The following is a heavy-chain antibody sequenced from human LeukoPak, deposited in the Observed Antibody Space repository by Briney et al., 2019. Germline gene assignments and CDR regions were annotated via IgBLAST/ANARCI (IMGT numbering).Heavy chain of an antibody. CDR2: IYYSGST. CDR1: GGSISSYY. V-gene: IGHV4-59*01. D-gene: IGHD4-17*01. CDR3: ARDSDYGDSDYYYGMDV. J-gene: IGHJ6*02. Sequence: PSETLSLTCTVSGGSISSYYWSWIRQPPGKGLKWIGYIYYSGSTNYDPSLKSRVTISVDTSKNQFSLKLSSVTAADTAVYYCARDSDYGDSDYYYGMDVWGQGTTVTVSS.